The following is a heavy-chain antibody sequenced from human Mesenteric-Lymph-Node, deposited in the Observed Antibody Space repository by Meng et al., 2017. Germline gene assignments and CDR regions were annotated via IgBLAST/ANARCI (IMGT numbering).Heavy chain of an antibody. CDR1: GGSISSGGFY. CDR3: ARTNYGDYNWFDP. J-gene: IGHJ5*02. CDR2: IYYSGST. Sequence: QVQLTESGPGLVKPSQTLVLTCTVSGGSISSGGFYWSWIRQHPGKGLEWIGYIYYSGSTYYNPSLRSRVAISIDTSKNQFSLKLTSVTAADTAVYFCARTNYGDYNWFDPWGQGTLVTVFS. V-gene: IGHV4-31*03. D-gene: IGHD4-17*01.